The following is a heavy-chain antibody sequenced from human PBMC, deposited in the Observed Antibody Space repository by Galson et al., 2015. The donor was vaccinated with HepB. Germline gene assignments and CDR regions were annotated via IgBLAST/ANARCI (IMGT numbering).Heavy chain of an antibody. J-gene: IGHJ6*02. CDR2: TYYRSKWYN. D-gene: IGHD1-14*01. Sequence: CAISGDSVSSKDASWNWIRQSPSRGLEWLGRTYYRSKWYNDYAVSLKSRISINPDTSRNQFSLHLNSVTPEDTALYYCVKQNLAPPLYYYGMDVWGQGTTVTVSS. V-gene: IGHV6-1*01. CDR3: VKQNLAPPLYYYGMDV. CDR1: GDSVSSKDAS.